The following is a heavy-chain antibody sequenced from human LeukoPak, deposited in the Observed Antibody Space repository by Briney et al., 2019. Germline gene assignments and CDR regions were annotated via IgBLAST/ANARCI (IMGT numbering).Heavy chain of an antibody. J-gene: IGHJ6*03. Sequence: SETLSLTCAVYGGSFSGYYWSGIRQPPGKGLEWIGEINHSGSTNYNPSLKSRVTISVDTSKNQFSLKLSSVTAADTAVYYCARVMSSTISAGYYYYMDVWGKGTTVTVSS. CDR3: ARVMSSTISAGYYYYMDV. D-gene: IGHD2-2*01. CDR2: INHSGST. CDR1: GGSFSGYY. V-gene: IGHV4-34*01.